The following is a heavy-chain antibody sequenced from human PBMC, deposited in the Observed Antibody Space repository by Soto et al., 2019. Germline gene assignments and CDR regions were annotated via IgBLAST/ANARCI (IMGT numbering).Heavy chain of an antibody. CDR2: IYYSGST. V-gene: IGHV4-31*03. J-gene: IGHJ5*02. CDR3: ARSIVVVVAATNWFDP. D-gene: IGHD2-15*01. Sequence: QVQLQESGPGLVKPSQTLSLTCTVSGGSISSGSYYWSWIRQHPGKGLEWIGYIYYSGSTYYNPSLKSRVTISVDTSKNQFSLKLSSVTAADTAVYYCARSIVVVVAATNWFDPWGQGTLVTVSS. CDR1: GGSISSGSYY.